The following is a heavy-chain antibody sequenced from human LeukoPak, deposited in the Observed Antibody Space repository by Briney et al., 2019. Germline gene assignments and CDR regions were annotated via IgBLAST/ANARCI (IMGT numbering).Heavy chain of an antibody. CDR3: ARDGRDGYNQYYYYYMDV. CDR2: INPYNDGT. Sequence: ASVTVSCKASGYSFTGYYIHWVRQAPGQGLEWTGWINPYNDGTKYAHKFQGRVTMTRDTSISTVYMELRRLRSDDTAVYYCARDGRDGYNQYYYYYMDVWGKGTTVTISS. CDR1: GYSFTGYY. V-gene: IGHV1-2*02. J-gene: IGHJ6*03. D-gene: IGHD5-24*01.